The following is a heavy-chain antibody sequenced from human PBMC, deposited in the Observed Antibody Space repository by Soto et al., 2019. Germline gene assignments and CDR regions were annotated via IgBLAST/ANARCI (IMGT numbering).Heavy chain of an antibody. V-gene: IGHV4-31*03. Sequence: PSETLALTCTVWGGPISSGGYYWSCIREHPGKGLEWIGYIYYSGSTYYNPSLKSRFTISVDTSKNQFSLKLSSVTAADTAVYYCARGMQSSDFWSGYNGPLFDYCGQGTLVTVSS. CDR3: ARGMQSSDFWSGYNGPLFDY. D-gene: IGHD3-3*01. CDR1: GGPISSGGYY. CDR2: IYYSGST. J-gene: IGHJ4*02.